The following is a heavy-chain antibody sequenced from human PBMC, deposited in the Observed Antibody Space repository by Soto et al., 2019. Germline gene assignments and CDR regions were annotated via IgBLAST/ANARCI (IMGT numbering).Heavy chain of an antibody. Sequence: GGSLRLSCAASGFTFSSYGMHWVRQAPGKGLEWVAVISYDGSNKYYADSVKGRFTISRDNSKNTLYLQMNSLRAEDTAVYYCARAPYYYYGMDVWGQGTTVTVSS. CDR1: GFTFSSYG. J-gene: IGHJ6*02. CDR3: ARAPYYYYGMDV. CDR2: ISYDGSNK. V-gene: IGHV3-30*03.